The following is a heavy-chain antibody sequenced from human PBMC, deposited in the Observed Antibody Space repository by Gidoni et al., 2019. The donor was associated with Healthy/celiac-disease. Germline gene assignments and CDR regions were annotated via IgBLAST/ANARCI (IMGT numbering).Heavy chain of an antibody. V-gene: IGHV3-23*01. D-gene: IGHD3-3*01. J-gene: IGHJ3*02. CDR1: GFTFDSYA. Sequence: EVQLLESGGGLVQPGGSLRLSCAASGFTFDSYAMSWVGQAPGKGLGWVSAISGSCGSTYYADSVKGRFTISRDNSKNTLYLQMNSLRAEDTAVYYCAKGGLTYYDFWSGYSDAFDIWGQGTMVTVSS. CDR3: AKGGLTYYDFWSGYSDAFDI. CDR2: ISGSCGST.